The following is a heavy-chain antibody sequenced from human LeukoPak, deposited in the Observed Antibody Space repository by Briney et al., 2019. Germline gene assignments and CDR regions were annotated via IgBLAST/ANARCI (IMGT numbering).Heavy chain of an antibody. CDR2: IQYDGSNK. Sequence: GGSLRLSCAASGFTFSSHGMHWVRQAPGKGLEWVAFIQYDGSNKKYADAVKGRFTISRDNSKNTLYLRMNSLRAEDTAVYYCAAEGRIAAEVAFDIWGQGTMVTVSS. V-gene: IGHV3-30*02. CDR3: AAEGRIAAEVAFDI. CDR1: GFTFSSHG. J-gene: IGHJ3*02. D-gene: IGHD6-13*01.